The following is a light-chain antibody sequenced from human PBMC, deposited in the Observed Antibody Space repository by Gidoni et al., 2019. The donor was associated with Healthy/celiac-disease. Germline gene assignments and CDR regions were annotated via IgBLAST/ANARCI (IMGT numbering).Light chain of an antibody. CDR3: QQYNNWPQT. CDR1: QSVSSN. V-gene: IGKV3-15*01. Sequence: EIVMTQSPATLSVSPGERATLSCRASQSVSSNLAWYQQKPGQAPRLLIYGASTRATGIPARFGGSESGTGFTLTISSLQSEDFAVYYCQQYNNWPQTFGQGTKVEIK. J-gene: IGKJ1*01. CDR2: GAS.